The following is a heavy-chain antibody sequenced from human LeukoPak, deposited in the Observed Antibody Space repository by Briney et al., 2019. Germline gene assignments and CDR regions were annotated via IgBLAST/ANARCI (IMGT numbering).Heavy chain of an antibody. CDR3: ATDLLTMVRGVIV. J-gene: IGHJ1*01. CDR2: IIPIFGTA. V-gene: IGHV1-69*13. CDR1: GGTFSSYA. Sequence: EASVKVSCQASGGTFSSYAISWVRQAPGQGLEWMGGIIPIFGTANYAQKFQGRVTITADESTSTAYMELSSLRSEDTAVYYCATDLLTMVRGVIVWGQGTLVTVSS. D-gene: IGHD3-10*01.